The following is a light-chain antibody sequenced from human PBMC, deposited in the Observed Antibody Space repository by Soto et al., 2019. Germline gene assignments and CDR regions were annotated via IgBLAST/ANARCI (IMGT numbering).Light chain of an antibody. J-gene: IGKJ1*01. CDR2: GAS. V-gene: IGKV3-15*01. CDR1: QSVSSD. Sequence: EIVMTQSPATLSVSPGERATLSCRASQSVSSDLAWYHQKPGQAPRLFIYGASTRATGIPARFSGSGSGTEFTLTINSLQSEDFAVYYCQQYNNWPRTLGQGTKVDIK. CDR3: QQYNNWPRT.